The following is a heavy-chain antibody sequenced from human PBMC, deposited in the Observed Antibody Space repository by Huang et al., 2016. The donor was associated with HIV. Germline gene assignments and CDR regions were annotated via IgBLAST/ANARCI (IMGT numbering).Heavy chain of an antibody. J-gene: IGHJ3*02. V-gene: IGHV3-7*01. CDR2: IRGDGSEK. Sequence: DEHLVESGGGLVQPGGSVTITCEVSGFNFKNYWMNWVRQAPGKGLEWVGNIRGDGSEKNYVDSVKGRFTIFRDNAKNLLYLQMKSLRAEETSVYYCATNLQIVVVPPDMGYDAFDMWGQGTMVTVSS. CDR3: ATNLQIVVVPPDMGYDAFDM. CDR1: GFNFKNYW. D-gene: IGHD2-2*01.